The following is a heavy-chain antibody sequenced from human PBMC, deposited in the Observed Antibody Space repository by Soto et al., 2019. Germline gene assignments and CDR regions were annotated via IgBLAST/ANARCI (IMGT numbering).Heavy chain of an antibody. CDR3: ARHRVHDILTGDIDY. CDR2: IYYSGST. D-gene: IGHD3-9*01. CDR1: GGSISSSSYY. J-gene: IGHJ4*02. Sequence: QLQLQESGPGLVKPSETLSLTCTVSGGSISSSSYYWGWIRQPPGKGLEWIGSIYYSGSTYYNPSLKSRVTISVDTSKNQFSLKLSSVTAADTAVYYCARHRVHDILTGDIDYWGQGTLVTVSS. V-gene: IGHV4-39*01.